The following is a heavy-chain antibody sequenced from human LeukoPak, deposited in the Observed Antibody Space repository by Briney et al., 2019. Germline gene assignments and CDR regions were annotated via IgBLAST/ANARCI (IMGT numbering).Heavy chain of an antibody. CDR1: GYTFTGYY. CDR3: ARRVPAGIGAFDI. V-gene: IGHV1-2*02. D-gene: IGHD2-2*02. Sequence: ASVNVSCKASGYTFTGYYMHWVRQAPGQGLEWMGWINPSSGGTNDAQKFQGRVTMTRDTSISTAYMELSRLRSDDTAVYYCARRVPAGIGAFDIWGQGTMVTVSS. CDR2: INPSSGGT. J-gene: IGHJ3*02.